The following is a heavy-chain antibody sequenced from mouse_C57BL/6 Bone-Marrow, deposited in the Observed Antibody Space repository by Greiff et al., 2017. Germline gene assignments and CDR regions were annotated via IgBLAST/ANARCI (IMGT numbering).Heavy chain of an antibody. V-gene: IGHV1-19*01. CDR2: INPYNGGT. Sequence: VQLQQSGPVLVKPGASVKMSCKASGYTFTDYYMNWVKQSHGKSLEWIGVINPYNGGTSYNQKFKGKATLTVDKSSSTAYMELNSLTSEDSAVYYCAQSNPHWYFDVWGTGTTVTVSS. CDR1: GYTFTDYY. J-gene: IGHJ1*03. CDR3: AQSNPHWYFDV. D-gene: IGHD4-1*01.